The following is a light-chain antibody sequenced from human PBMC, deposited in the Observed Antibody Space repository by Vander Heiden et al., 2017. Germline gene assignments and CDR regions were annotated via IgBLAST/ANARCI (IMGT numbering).Light chain of an antibody. CDR2: GAS. CDR1: QSVLHSSNNKNY. CDR3: QQYYTTPHT. J-gene: IGKJ2*01. V-gene: IGKV4-1*01. Sequence: DIVMTKSPDYLAVSLGERATINCKSSQSVLHSSNNKNYLAWYQQKPGQPPKLLMYGASTRESGVPDRFSGSGSGTDFTLAISSLQAEDVAVYYCQQYYTTPHTFGQGTKLELK.